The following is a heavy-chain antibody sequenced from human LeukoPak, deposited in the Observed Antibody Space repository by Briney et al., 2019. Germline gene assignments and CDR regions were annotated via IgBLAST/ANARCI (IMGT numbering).Heavy chain of an antibody. CDR1: GYSFTSYW. CDR3: ARLIQATQAPDYSNSIDY. V-gene: IGHV5-51*01. D-gene: IGHD4-11*01. J-gene: IGHJ4*02. CDR2: IYPGDSDT. Sequence: GESLKISCKGSGYSFTSYWIGWVRQMPGKGLEWMGIIYPGDSDTRYSPSFQGQVTISADKSISTAYLQWSSLKASDTAMHYCARLIQATQAPDYSNSIDYWGQGTLVTVSS.